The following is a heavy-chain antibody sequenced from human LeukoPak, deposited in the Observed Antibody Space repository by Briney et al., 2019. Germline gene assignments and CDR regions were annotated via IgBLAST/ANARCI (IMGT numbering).Heavy chain of an antibody. V-gene: IGHV3-74*01. CDR3: ARSLVVGGTRPNDY. CDR2: INNGGEEI. CDR1: GFTFSAYW. Sequence: GGSLRLSCADSGFTFSAYWMHCGRQAPGKGLGWVSRINNGGEEITYADSVKGGFTISREKAKNTLYLQMNSLTVEDTAVYFCARSLVVGGTRPNDYWGQGTLVTVSS. D-gene: IGHD2-15*01. J-gene: IGHJ4*02.